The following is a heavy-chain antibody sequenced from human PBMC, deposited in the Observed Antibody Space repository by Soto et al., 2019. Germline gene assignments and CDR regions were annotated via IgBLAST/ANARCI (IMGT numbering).Heavy chain of an antibody. CDR2: IYYSGAT. D-gene: IGHD3-10*01. CDR1: GCSISGYY. J-gene: IGHJ4*02. V-gene: IGHV4-59*01. Sequence: SETLSLTCTVSGCSISGYYWSWIRQPPGKGLEWIGYIYYSGATSYNPSLNSRVTMSVDTSKNQFSLKVNSVTAADTAVYYCARESYYGSGATVVAYWGQGTLVTVSS. CDR3: ARESYYGSGATVVAY.